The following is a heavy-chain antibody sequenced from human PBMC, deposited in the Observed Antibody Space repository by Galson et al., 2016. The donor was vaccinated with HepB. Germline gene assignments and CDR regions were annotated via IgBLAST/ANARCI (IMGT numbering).Heavy chain of an antibody. Sequence: TLSLTCTVSGASVSSGGCYWSWIRQPPGKGLEWIGYIYYTGSTYYNPSLKSRATISLDTSKNHFSLKVSSVTAADTAVYYCARAEDAAMVFDYWGQGTLVTVSP. J-gene: IGHJ4*02. D-gene: IGHD5-18*01. CDR1: GASVSSGGCY. V-gene: IGHV4-31*03. CDR2: IYYTGST. CDR3: ARAEDAAMVFDY.